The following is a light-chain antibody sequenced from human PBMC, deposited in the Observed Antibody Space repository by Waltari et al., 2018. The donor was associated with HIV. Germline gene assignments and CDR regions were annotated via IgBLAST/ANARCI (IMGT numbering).Light chain of an antibody. CDR2: DAS. Sequence: EIVLTQSPVTLSLSPGERANISCRASQNIRNYVGWYQQKSGQPPRLLIYDASTRDTGIPARFSGAGSGTDFTLTIDSLEPEDFAMYYCQQRSNWPGTFGPGTRVDVK. CDR3: QQRSNWPGT. CDR1: QNIRNY. J-gene: IGKJ3*01. V-gene: IGKV3-11*01.